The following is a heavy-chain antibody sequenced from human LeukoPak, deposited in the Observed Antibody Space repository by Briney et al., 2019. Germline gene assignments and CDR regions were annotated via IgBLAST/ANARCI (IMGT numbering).Heavy chain of an antibody. V-gene: IGHV3-7*01. CDR1: GFTFSSYW. CDR3: ARRRLGEYPRGYYMDV. D-gene: IGHD3-10*01. CDR2: IKQDGSEK. Sequence: GGSLRLSCAASGFTFSSYWMSWVRQAPGKGLEWVANIKQDGSEKYYVDSVKGRFTISRDNAKNSLYLQMNSLRAEDTAVYYCARRRLGEYPRGYYMDVWGKGTTVTISS. J-gene: IGHJ6*03.